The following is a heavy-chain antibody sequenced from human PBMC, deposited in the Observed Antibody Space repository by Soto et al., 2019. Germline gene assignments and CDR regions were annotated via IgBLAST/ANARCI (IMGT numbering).Heavy chain of an antibody. CDR2: IIPIFGTA. CDR1: GYTFTGYY. CDR3: ASIEMATIIDY. V-gene: IGHV1-69*01. Sequence: QVQLVQSGAEVKKPGASVKVSCKASGYTFTGYYMHWVRQAPGQGLEWMGGIIPIFGTANYAQKFQGRVTITADESTSTAYMELSSLRSEDTAVYYCASIEMATIIDYWGQGTLVTVSS. D-gene: IGHD5-12*01. J-gene: IGHJ4*02.